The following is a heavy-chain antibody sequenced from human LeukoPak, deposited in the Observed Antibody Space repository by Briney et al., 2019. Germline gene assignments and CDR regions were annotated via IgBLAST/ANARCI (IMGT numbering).Heavy chain of an antibody. CDR2: INWKTGNG. J-gene: IGHJ4*02. CDR3: ARRRDFDY. CDR1: GFNFDDYA. V-gene: IGHV3-9*01. D-gene: IGHD6-6*01. Sequence: GGSLRLSCAVSGFNFDDYAMHWVRQAPGRGLEWVSGINWKTGNGIYADSVKGRFTISRDNAKNSLYLQMSSLRAEDTAVYYCARRRDFDYWGQGTLVAVSS.